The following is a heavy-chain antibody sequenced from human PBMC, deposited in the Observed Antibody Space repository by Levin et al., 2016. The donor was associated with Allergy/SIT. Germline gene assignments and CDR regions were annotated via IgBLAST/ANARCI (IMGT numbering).Heavy chain of an antibody. CDR2: INAGNGNT. CDR3: ARAPYYDSSGYQNYYVLHGR. D-gene: IGHD3-22*01. Sequence: WVRQAPGQRLEWMGWINAGNGNTKYSQKFQGRVTITRDTSASTAYMELSSLRSEDTAVYYCARAPYYDSSGYQNYYVLHGRLGQRDHGHRLL. J-gene: IGHJ6*03. V-gene: IGHV1-3*01.